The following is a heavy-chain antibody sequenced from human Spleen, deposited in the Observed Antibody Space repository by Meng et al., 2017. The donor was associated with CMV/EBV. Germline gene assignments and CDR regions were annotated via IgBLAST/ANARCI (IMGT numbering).Heavy chain of an antibody. CDR1: GGSISSYY. V-gene: IGHV4-59*01. J-gene: IGHJ3*02. CDR3: ARESGIHDAFDI. Sequence: SETLSLTCTVSGGSISSYYWSWIRQPPGKGLEWIACLYYSGSPNYSPSLKSRVTISLDTSKNQFSLKLSSVTAADTAVYYCARESGIHDAFDIWGQGTTVTVSS. CDR2: LYYSGSP.